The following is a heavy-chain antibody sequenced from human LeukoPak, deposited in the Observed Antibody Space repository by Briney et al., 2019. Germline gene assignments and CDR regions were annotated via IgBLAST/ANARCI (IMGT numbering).Heavy chain of an antibody. CDR1: GFTFSSYA. CDR2: ISGSGGST. D-gene: IGHD3-16*02. V-gene: IGHV3-23*01. CDR3: AKAIYDYVWGSYRYIDY. J-gene: IGHJ4*02. Sequence: GGSLRLSCAASGFTFSSYAMSWVRQAPGKGLEWVSAISGSGGSTYYADSVKGRFTISRDNSKNTLYLQMDSLRAEDTAVYYCAKAIYDYVWGSYRYIDYWGQGTLVTVSS.